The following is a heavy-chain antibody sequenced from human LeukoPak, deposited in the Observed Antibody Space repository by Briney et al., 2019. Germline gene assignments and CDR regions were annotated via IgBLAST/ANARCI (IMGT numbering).Heavy chain of an antibody. CDR1: GGSISSGGYY. CDR3: ARESSVVVPAATPYGMDV. CDR2: IYYSGST. J-gene: IGHJ3*01. Sequence: TLSLTCTVSGGSISSGGYYWSWIRQHPGKGLEWIGYIYYSGSTYYNPSLKSRVTISVDTSKNQFSLKLSSVTAADTAVYYCARESSVVVPAATPYGMDVWGQGTMVTVSS. D-gene: IGHD2-2*01. V-gene: IGHV4-31*03.